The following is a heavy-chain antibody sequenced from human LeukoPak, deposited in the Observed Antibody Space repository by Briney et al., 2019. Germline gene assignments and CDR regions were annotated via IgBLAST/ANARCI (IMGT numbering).Heavy chain of an antibody. D-gene: IGHD3-22*01. CDR3: AGLVGRYSSGLYYYYFDY. CDR1: GDSINSLDL. CDR2: MYLSGTT. Sequence: SGTLSLTCTVSGDSINSLDLWSWVRQPPGKGLEWIGEMYLSGTTHSNPSVKSRVTISIDKSKNQFFLNLGSVTAADTAVYYCAGLVGRYSSGLYYYYFDYWGQGTLVTVSS. J-gene: IGHJ4*02. V-gene: IGHV4-4*02.